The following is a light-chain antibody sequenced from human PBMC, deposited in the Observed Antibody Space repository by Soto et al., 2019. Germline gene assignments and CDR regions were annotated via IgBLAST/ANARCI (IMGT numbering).Light chain of an antibody. CDR1: QSIYSN. J-gene: IGKJ4*01. CDR2: AAS. CDR3: HQTYSLPLT. V-gene: IGKV1-39*01. Sequence: DIQLTQSPSSLSASVGDRITITCRASQSIYSNLNWYQQKPGKAPKVLIYAASNLQDGVPSRFSGSRSGTHFTVTISSLQPEDVGTYYCHQTYSLPLTFGGGTTVEIE.